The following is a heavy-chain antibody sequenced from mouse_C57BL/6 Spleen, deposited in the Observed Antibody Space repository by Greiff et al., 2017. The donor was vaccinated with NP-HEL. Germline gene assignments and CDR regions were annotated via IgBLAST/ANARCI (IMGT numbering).Heavy chain of an antibody. Sequence: EVQLQQSGPELVKPGASVKISCKASGYTFTDYYMNWVKQSHGKSLEWIGDINPNNGGTSYNQKFKGKATLTVDKSSSTAYMELRSLTSEDSAVYYCANNYYGSRHWYFDVWGTGTTVTVSS. D-gene: IGHD1-1*01. CDR1: GYTFTDYY. V-gene: IGHV1-26*01. J-gene: IGHJ1*03. CDR2: INPNNGGT. CDR3: ANNYYGSRHWYFDV.